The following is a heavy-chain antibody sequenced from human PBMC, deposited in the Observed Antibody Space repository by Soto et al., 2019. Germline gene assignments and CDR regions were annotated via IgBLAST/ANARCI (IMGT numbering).Heavy chain of an antibody. CDR2: IRSKAYGGTT. V-gene: IGHV3-49*03. Sequence: GRPLRLPCTASGLTFGDYAMSWFRQAPGKGLEWVGFIRSKAYGGTTEYAASVKGRFTISRDDSKSIAYLQMNSLKTEDTAVYYCTRGLGYCSGGSCFDHDAFDIWGQGTMVTVSS. CDR1: GLTFGDYA. D-gene: IGHD2-15*01. CDR3: TRGLGYCSGGSCFDHDAFDI. J-gene: IGHJ3*02.